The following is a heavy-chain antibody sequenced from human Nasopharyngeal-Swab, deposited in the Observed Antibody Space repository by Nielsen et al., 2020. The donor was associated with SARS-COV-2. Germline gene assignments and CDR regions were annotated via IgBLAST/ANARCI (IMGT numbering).Heavy chain of an antibody. V-gene: IGHV3-48*02. CDR1: GFTFSSYW. J-gene: IGHJ6*02. CDR2: ISSSSSTI. CDR3: ARLDGYSSSWYPLDV. Sequence: GESLKISCAASGFTFSSYWMNWVRQAPGKGLEWVSYISSSSSTIYYADSVKGRFTISRDNAKNSLYLQMNSLRDEDTAVYYCARLDGYSSSWYPLDVWGQGTTVTVSS. D-gene: IGHD6-13*01.